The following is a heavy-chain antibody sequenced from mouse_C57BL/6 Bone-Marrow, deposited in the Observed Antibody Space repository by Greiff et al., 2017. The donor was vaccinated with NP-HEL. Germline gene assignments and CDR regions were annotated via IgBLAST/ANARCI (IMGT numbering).Heavy chain of an antibody. V-gene: IGHV1-50*01. CDR2: IDPSDSYT. J-gene: IGHJ2*01. D-gene: IGHD1-1*01. Sequence: QVQLQQSGAELVKPGASVKLSCKASGYTFTSYWMQWVKQRPGQGLEWIGEIDPSDSYTNYNQKFKGKATLTVDTSSSTAYMQLSSLTSEDSAVYYCARSPPYYYGSSYYYWGQGTTLTVSS. CDR3: ARSPPYYYGSSYYY. CDR1: GYTFTSYW.